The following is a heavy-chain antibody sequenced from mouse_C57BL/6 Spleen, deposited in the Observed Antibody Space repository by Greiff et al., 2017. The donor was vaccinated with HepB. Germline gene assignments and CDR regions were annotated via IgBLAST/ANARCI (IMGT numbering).Heavy chain of an antibody. Sequence: QVHLQQPGAELVRPGSSVKLSCKASGYTFTSYWMHWVKQRPIQGLEWIGNIDPSDSETHYNQKFKDKATLTVDKSSSTAYMQLSSLTSEDSAVYYCARKGCLYGSEYAIDYWGQGTSVTVSS. CDR1: GYTFTSYW. J-gene: IGHJ4*01. V-gene: IGHV1-52*01. D-gene: IGHD1-1*01. CDR3: ARKGCLYGSEYAIDY. CDR2: IDPSDSET.